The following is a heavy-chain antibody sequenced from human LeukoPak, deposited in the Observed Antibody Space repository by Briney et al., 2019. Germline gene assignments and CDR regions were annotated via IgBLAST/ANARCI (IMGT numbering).Heavy chain of an antibody. Sequence: GGSLRLSCAASGFNFANHAMSWVRQTPGKGLEWVSAISGGGDITYYADSVTGRFTISRDNSKDTLFLQMHSLRPGDTAVYYCVREDTPATANYWGQGTLVTVSS. CDR3: VREDTPATANY. CDR2: ISGGGDIT. J-gene: IGHJ4*02. CDR1: GFNFANHA. V-gene: IGHV3-23*01. D-gene: IGHD2-21*02.